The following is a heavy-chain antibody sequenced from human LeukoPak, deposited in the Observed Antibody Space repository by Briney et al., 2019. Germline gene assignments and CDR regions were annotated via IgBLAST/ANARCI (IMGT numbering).Heavy chain of an antibody. D-gene: IGHD6-6*01. CDR2: ISYDGSNK. CDR1: GFTFSSYA. CDR3: ARDPRRWSIAARQSYWFDP. Sequence: PGGSLRLSCAASGFTFSSYAMHWVRQAPGKGLEWVAVISYDGSNKYYADSVKGRFTISRDNSKNTLYLQMNSLRAEDTAVYYCARDPRRWSIAARQSYWFDPWGQGTLVTVSS. V-gene: IGHV3-30-3*01. J-gene: IGHJ5*02.